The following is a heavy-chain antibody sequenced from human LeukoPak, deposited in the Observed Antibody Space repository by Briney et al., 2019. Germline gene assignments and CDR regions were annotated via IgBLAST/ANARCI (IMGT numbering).Heavy chain of an antibody. D-gene: IGHD6-19*01. CDR1: GGSFRGYY. CDR2: INHSGST. V-gene: IGHV4-34*01. J-gene: IGHJ6*02. CDR3: ARAVFSGYSSGWYGYYYYGMDV. Sequence: SETLSLTCAVYGGSFRGYYWSWIRQPPGKGLEWIGEINHSGSTNYNPSLKSRVTISVDTSKNQFSLKLSSVTAADTAVYYCARAVFSGYSSGWYGYYYYGMDVWGQGTTVTVSS.